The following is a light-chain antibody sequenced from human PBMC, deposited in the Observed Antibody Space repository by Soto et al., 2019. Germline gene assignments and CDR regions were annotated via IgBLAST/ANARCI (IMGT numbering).Light chain of an antibody. CDR2: DAS. Sequence: DIQMTQSPSSVSASVGDRVTITFRASQGISSWLAWYQQKPGKAPKLLIYDASNLETGVPSRFSGSGSGTDFTFTISSLQPEDIATYYCQQYDNLITFGQGTRLEI. CDR3: QQYDNLIT. CDR1: QGISSW. V-gene: IGKV1-33*01. J-gene: IGKJ5*01.